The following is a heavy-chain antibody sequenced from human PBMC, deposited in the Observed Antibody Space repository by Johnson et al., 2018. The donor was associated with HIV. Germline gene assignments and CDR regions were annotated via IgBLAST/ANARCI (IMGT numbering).Heavy chain of an antibody. J-gene: IGHJ3*02. Sequence: QVQLVESGGGVVQPGGSLRLSCAASGFTFSRCGMHWVRQAPGKGLEWVAFIRYDGSNKYYVDSVKGRFTISRDNAKNSLHLQMNSLRADDTAVYYCARKGDAFDIWGQGTMVTVSS. CDR2: IRYDGSNK. CDR1: GFTFSRCG. CDR3: ARKGDAFDI. V-gene: IGHV3-30*02.